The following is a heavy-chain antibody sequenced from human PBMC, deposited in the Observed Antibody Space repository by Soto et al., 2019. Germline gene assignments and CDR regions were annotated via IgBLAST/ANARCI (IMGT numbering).Heavy chain of an antibody. J-gene: IGHJ4*02. CDR1: GGSISSYY. V-gene: IGHV4-59*01. D-gene: IGHD3-10*02. CDR3: TIVRVADSALDH. CDR2: IYYSGST. Sequence: PSETLSLTCTVSGGSISSYYWSWIRQPPGKGLEWIGYIYYSGSTNYNPSVKGRFTISRDNSKNTLFLHMSNLIAEDTAMYYCTIVRVADSALDHWGQGTLVTVSS.